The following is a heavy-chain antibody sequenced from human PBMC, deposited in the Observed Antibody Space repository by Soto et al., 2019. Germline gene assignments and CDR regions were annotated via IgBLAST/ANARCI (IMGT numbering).Heavy chain of an antibody. CDR2: IWYDGSNK. V-gene: IGHV3-33*01. CDR1: RFTFSNYG. J-gene: IGHJ6*02. Sequence: GGSLRLSCAASRFTFSNYGMHWVRQAPGKGLEWVAVIWYDGSNKYYADSVKGRFAISRDDSKNTLYLQMNSLRAEDTAVYYCARDDIPGRAVAIYGMDVWGQGTKVTVSS. CDR3: ARDDIPGRAVAIYGMDV. D-gene: IGHD6-19*01.